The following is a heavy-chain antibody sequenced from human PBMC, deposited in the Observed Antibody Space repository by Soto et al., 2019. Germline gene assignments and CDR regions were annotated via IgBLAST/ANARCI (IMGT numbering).Heavy chain of an antibody. D-gene: IGHD1-26*01. Sequence: EVQLVESGGGLVQPGGSLRLSCAASGLTFSNYYMSWVRQAQGKGLEWVANVNEDGSEKYYVDSVKGRFTVSRDNARNFPEPQMDRPRAGGPGVYYRAKWGGAGSDFRGQGTLVTVSS. CDR2: VNEDGSEK. V-gene: IGHV3-7*01. J-gene: IGHJ4*02. CDR1: GLTFSNYY. CDR3: AKWGGAGSDF.